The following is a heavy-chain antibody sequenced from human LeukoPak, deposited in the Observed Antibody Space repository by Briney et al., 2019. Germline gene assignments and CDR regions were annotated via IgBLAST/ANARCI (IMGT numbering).Heavy chain of an antibody. V-gene: IGHV3-23*01. CDR2: ISGSGGST. J-gene: IGHJ5*02. Sequence: PGGSLRLSCAASGFTFSSYAMSWVRQAPGKGLEWVSAISGSGGSTYYADSVKGRFTISRDNSKNTLYLQMNSLRAEDTAVYYCAKDTTMIVTNNWFDPWGQGTLVIVSS. CDR1: GFTFSSYA. D-gene: IGHD3-22*01. CDR3: AKDTTMIVTNNWFDP.